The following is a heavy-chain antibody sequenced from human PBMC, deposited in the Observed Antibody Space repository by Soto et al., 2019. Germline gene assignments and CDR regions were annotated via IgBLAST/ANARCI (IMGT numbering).Heavy chain of an antibody. Sequence: GGSLRLSCAASGFTFINAWMNWVLQAPWKGLEWVGRIKSKTDGGTTDYAAPVKGRFTISRDDSKNTLYLQMNSLKTEDTAVYYCSTSRSVSAFDILCQGTMVTVSS. CDR3: STSRSVSAFDI. J-gene: IGHJ3*02. CDR2: IKSKTDGGTT. V-gene: IGHV3-15*07. CDR1: GFTFINAW.